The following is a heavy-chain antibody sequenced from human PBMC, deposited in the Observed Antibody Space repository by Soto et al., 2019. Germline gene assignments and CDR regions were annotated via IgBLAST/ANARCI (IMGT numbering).Heavy chain of an antibody. CDR3: AKGSMHSRSSWH. J-gene: IGHJ4*02. Sequence: PGGSLRLSCAASGFTFSSYSMSWVRQAPGKGLEWVSAISGSGGSTYYADSVKGRFTISRDNSKNTLYLQMNSLRAEDTAVYYCAKGSMHSRSSWHWGQGTLVTVSS. D-gene: IGHD6-6*01. CDR1: GFTFSSYS. CDR2: ISGSGGST. V-gene: IGHV3-23*01.